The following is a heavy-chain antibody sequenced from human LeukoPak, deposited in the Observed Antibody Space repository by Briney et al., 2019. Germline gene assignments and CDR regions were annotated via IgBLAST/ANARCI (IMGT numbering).Heavy chain of an antibody. CDR2: IHYSGGT. CDR3: ARLELMVRGTNNWFDP. CDR1: GDSISSSSSFY. J-gene: IGHJ5*02. D-gene: IGHD3-10*01. V-gene: IGHV4-39*07. Sequence: SETLSLTCTVSGDSISSSSSFYWALIRQPPGKGLEWIGSIHYSGGTHYNPSLKSRITISVDTSKNQFSLQLNSVTPEDTAVYYCARLELMVRGTNNWFDPWGQGTLVTVSS.